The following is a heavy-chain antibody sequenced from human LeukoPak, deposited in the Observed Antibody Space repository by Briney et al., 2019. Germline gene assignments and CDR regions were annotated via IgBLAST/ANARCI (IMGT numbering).Heavy chain of an antibody. CDR2: ISGSGGSI. CDR1: GFTFSDYA. D-gene: IGHD5-24*01. V-gene: IGHV3-23*01. J-gene: IGHJ4*02. CDR3: AKGGDGYNYYFDY. Sequence: AGGSLRLSCTASGFTFSDYAMSWVRQAPGKGLEWVSGISGSGGSIRYADFVKGRFIISRDNSKNTLYLQMNSLRAEDTAVYYCAKGGDGYNYYFDYWGQETLVTVSS.